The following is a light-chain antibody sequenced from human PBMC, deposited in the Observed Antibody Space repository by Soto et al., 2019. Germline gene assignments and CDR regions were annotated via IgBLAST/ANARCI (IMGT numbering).Light chain of an antibody. V-gene: IGKV3-20*01. CDR1: QSVSISY. J-gene: IGKJ1*01. CDR2: GAS. CDR3: QQYDSSPVT. Sequence: EIVLTQSPGTLSLSPGERATLSCRASQSVSISYLAWYQQKPGQAPRLLIYGASSRATGLQDRFSGSGSGTDFTLTIGRLEPEDFAVYYCQQYDSSPVTFGQGTKVEI.